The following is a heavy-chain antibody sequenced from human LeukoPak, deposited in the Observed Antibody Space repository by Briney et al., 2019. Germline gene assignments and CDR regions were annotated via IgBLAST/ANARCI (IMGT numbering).Heavy chain of an antibody. J-gene: IGHJ5*02. D-gene: IGHD2-15*01. V-gene: IGHV1-2*02. CDR2: INPNSGGT. CDR1: GYTFTGYY. Sequence: ASVKVSCKASGYTFTGYYMHWVRQAPGQGLEWMGWINPNSGGTNYAQKFQGRVTMTRDTSISTAYMELSRLRSDDTAVYYCAREGRYCSGGSCYGRRLDPWGQGTLVTFSS. CDR3: AREGRYCSGGSCYGRRLDP.